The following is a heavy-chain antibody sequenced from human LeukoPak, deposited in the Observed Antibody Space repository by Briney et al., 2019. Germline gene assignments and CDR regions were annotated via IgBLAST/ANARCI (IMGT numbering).Heavy chain of an antibody. J-gene: IGHJ4*02. CDR1: GGSISSDY. D-gene: IGHD5-24*01. Sequence: PSETLSLTCTVSGGSISSDYWSWIRQPPGKGVEWIGYINYSGITKYNPSLKSRVTISVDTSKNQFSLELSSVTAADTAVYYCARHPYGRDGYSHFDYWGQGTLVTVSS. CDR2: INYSGIT. CDR3: ARHPYGRDGYSHFDY. V-gene: IGHV4-59*08.